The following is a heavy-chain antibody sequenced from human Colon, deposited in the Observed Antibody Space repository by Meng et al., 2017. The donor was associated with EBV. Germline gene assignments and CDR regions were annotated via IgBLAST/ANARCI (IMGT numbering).Heavy chain of an antibody. CDR1: GASVSSPNYY. D-gene: IGHD6-19*01. Sequence: QLQLQESGPGLGTPSEXLSLTCTVSGASVSSPNYYWDWIRQSPGKGLEWIGSIYYRGNTDYSPSLRSRVFMSTDASKNQFSLMLSSVTAADTAVYYCARRITVAGSHHGLFDFWGQGTLVTVSS. V-gene: IGHV4-39*07. J-gene: IGHJ4*02. CDR3: ARRITVAGSHHGLFDF. CDR2: IYYRGNT.